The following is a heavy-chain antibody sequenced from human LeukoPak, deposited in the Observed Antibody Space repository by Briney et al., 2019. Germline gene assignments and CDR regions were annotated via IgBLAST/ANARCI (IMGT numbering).Heavy chain of an antibody. CDR3: ARDGREYDFWSGYPDYYYGMDV. Sequence: ASVKVSCKASGYTFTSYYMHWVRQAPGRGLEWMGVINPSGGSTSYAQKFQGRVTMTRDTSTSTVYMELSSLRSEDTAVYYCARDGREYDFWSGYPDYYYGMDVWGQGTTVTVSS. J-gene: IGHJ6*02. D-gene: IGHD3-3*01. V-gene: IGHV1-46*01. CDR2: INPSGGST. CDR1: GYTFTSYY.